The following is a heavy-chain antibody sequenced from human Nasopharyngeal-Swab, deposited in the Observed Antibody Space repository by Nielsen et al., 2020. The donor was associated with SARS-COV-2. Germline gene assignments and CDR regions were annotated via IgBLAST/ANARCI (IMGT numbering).Heavy chain of an antibody. J-gene: IGHJ4*02. CDR1: GGSFSGYY. Sequence: SETLSLTCAVYGGSFSGYYWSWIRQPPGKGLEWIGYISYSGSTNYNPSLKSRVTISVDTSKNQFSLKLSSVTAADTAVYYCARGLERLGYYFDYWGQGTLVTVSS. CDR3: ARGLERLGYYFDY. CDR2: ISYSGST. V-gene: IGHV4-34*01. D-gene: IGHD3-3*01.